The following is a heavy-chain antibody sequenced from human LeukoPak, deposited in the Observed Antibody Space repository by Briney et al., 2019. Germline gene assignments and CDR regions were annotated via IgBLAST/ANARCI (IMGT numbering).Heavy chain of an antibody. CDR3: AREAGYSTFDY. CDR1: GGSISSYY. D-gene: IGHD4-11*01. Sequence: PSETLSLTCTVSGGSISSYYWSWIRQPPGKGLEWIGYIYYSGSTNYNPSLKSRVTISVDTSKNQFSLKLGSVTAADTAVYYCAREAGYSTFDYWGQGTLVTVSS. J-gene: IGHJ4*02. CDR2: IYYSGST. V-gene: IGHV4-59*01.